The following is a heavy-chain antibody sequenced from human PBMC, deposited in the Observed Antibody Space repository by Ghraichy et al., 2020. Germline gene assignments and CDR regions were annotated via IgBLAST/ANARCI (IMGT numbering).Heavy chain of an antibody. Sequence: GGSLRLSCAASGFTFSSYAMSWVRQAPGKGLEWVSAISGSGGSTYYADSVKGRFTISRDNSKNTLYLQMNSLRAEDTAVYYCAKGYCSGGSCYLMVYYFDYWGQGTLVTVSS. J-gene: IGHJ4*02. CDR3: AKGYCSGGSCYLMVYYFDY. CDR2: ISGSGGST. CDR1: GFTFSSYA. D-gene: IGHD2-15*01. V-gene: IGHV3-23*01.